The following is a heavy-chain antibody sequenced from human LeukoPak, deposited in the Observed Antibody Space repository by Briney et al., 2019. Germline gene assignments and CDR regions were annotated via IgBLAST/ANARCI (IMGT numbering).Heavy chain of an antibody. CDR2: IDTRGSHI. D-gene: IGHD3-22*01. CDR1: GFTFSDYN. J-gene: IGHJ4*01. Sequence: PGGSLRLSCAVSGFTFSDYNMNWVRQAPGKGLEWVSSIDTRGSHIYYADSLKGRLTISRDNAENALYLQMNSLRVEDTAVYYCARKNYYDSSGFFDYWGHGILVTVSS. V-gene: IGHV3-21*01. CDR3: ARKNYYDSSGFFDY.